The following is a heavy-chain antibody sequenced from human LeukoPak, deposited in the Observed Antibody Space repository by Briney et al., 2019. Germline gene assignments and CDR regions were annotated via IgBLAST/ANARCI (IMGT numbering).Heavy chain of an antibody. V-gene: IGHV4-39*07. D-gene: IGHD3-22*01. J-gene: IGHJ4*02. CDR2: IYYSGST. CDR3: ARDPIKKIVVVRDY. CDR1: GRSINSSRYY. Sequence: PSETLSLTCSVSGRSINSSRYYWGWIRQPPGKGLEWIGSIYYSGSTYYNPSLKSRVTISVDTPKNQFSLKLSSVAAADTAVYYCARDPIKKIVVVRDYWGQGTLVTVSS.